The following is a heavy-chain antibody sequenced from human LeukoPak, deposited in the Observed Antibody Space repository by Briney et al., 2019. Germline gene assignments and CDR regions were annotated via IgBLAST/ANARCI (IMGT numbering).Heavy chain of an antibody. CDR2: IRTSGNT. J-gene: IGHJ4*02. V-gene: IGHV4-4*07. D-gene: IGHD3-10*01. CDR3: AKDGDYYGSGSYYGEGVLDY. CDR1: DGSMSSYY. Sequence: PSETLSLTCTVSDGSMSSYYWSWIRQPAGKGLEWIGRIRTSGNTNYNPSLASRVTMSVDTSKNQLSLKLSSVTAADTAVYYCAKDGDYYGSGSYYGEGVLDYWGQGTLVTVSS.